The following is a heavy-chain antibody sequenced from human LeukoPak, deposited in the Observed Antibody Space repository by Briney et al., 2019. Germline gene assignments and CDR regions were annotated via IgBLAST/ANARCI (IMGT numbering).Heavy chain of an antibody. CDR3: ARDRLYYYDSSGYYSYYFDY. D-gene: IGHD3-22*01. V-gene: IGHV4-4*07. CDR1: GGSISSYY. Sequence: PETLSLTCTVSGGSISSYYWSWIRQPAGKGLEWIGRIYTSGSTNYNPSLKSRVTMSVDTSKNQFSLKLSSVTAADTAVYYCARDRLYYYDSSGYYSYYFDYWGQGTLVTVSS. J-gene: IGHJ4*02. CDR2: IYTSGST.